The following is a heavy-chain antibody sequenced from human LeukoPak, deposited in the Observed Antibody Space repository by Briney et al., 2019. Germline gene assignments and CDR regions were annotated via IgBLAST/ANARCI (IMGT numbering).Heavy chain of an antibody. D-gene: IGHD2-21*02. CDR1: GGSISSGDKY. V-gene: IGHV4-30-4*01. J-gene: IGHJ4*02. Sequence: SETLSLTCNVSGGSISSGDKYWSWTRQPPGKGLEWIGYIYYSGSTYYNPSLKSRLTISVDTSENQFSLHLTSVTAADTAVYFCARVTRWAGLDFWGQGTLVTVSS. CDR3: ARVTRWAGLDF. CDR2: IYYSGST.